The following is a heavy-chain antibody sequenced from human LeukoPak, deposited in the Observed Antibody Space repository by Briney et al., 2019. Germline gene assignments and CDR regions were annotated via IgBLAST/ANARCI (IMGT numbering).Heavy chain of an antibody. CDR3: ARDLVATIGGT. CDR1: GFTFSSYS. J-gene: IGHJ5*02. CDR2: ISSSSSTI. V-gene: IGHV3-48*04. Sequence: GGSLRLSCAASGFTFSSYSMNWVRQAPGKGLEWVSYISSSSSTISYADSVKGRFTISRDNAKNSLYLQMNSLRAEDTAVYYCARDLVATIGGTWGQGTLVTVSS. D-gene: IGHD5-12*01.